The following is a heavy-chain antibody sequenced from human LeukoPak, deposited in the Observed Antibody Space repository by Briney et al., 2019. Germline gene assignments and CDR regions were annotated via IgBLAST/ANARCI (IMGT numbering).Heavy chain of an antibody. V-gene: IGHV4-59*12. CDR3: ARDLSAGRPAFDI. J-gene: IGHJ3*02. D-gene: IGHD1-26*01. Sequence: SENLSLTCTVSGGSMTTYYWSWIRQPPGKGLEWIGYIHYTGSTTCNPSLESRVTISVDTSKNHFSLKLTSVTAADTAVYYCARDLSAGRPAFDIWGQGTRVTVSS. CDR2: IHYTGST. CDR1: GGSMTTYY.